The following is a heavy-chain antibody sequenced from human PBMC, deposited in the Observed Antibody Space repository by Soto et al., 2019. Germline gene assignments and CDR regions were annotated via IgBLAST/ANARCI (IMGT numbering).Heavy chain of an antibody. Sequence: GGSLRLSCAASGLTFSSYAMHWVRKAPGKGLEWVAVISYDGSNKYYADSVKGRFTISRDNSKNTLYLQMNSLRAEDTAVYYCARGRSRWSGYHELDYWGQGTLVTVSS. D-gene: IGHD3-3*01. CDR2: ISYDGSNK. CDR3: ARGRSRWSGYHELDY. CDR1: GLTFSSYA. J-gene: IGHJ4*02. V-gene: IGHV3-30-3*01.